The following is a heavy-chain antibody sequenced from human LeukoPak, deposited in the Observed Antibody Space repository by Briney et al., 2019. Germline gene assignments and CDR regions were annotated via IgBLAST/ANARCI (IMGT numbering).Heavy chain of an antibody. CDR3: ARLSSSGWFDY. CDR2: IYYSGTS. V-gene: IGHV4-39*01. D-gene: IGHD6-19*01. J-gene: IGHJ4*02. CDR1: GGSISRSSYY. Sequence: PSETLSLTCTVSGGSISRSSYYWGWIRQPPGKGLEYIGSIYYSGTSYFNPSLRGRVTISVETSKNQFSLKVTTVTVADTAEYYCARLSSSGWFDYWGQGTLVTVSS.